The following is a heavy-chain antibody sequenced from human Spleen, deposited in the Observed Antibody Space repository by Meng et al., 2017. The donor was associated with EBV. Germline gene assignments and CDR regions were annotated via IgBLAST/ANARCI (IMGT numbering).Heavy chain of an antibody. V-gene: IGHV4-4*02. CDR3: ATAHCSGGGCPGGS. CDR1: GDSIDSINW. Sequence: GQLQESGPGLVKPSGTLSLTCAVSGDSIDSINWWNWVRQPPGKGLEWIGEIYHSGHTNYNPSLRSRVIMSVDKSKNQFSLDLTSVTAADTAIYYCATAHCSGGGCPGGSWGQGTLVTVSS. J-gene: IGHJ5*02. D-gene: IGHD2-15*01. CDR2: IYHSGHT.